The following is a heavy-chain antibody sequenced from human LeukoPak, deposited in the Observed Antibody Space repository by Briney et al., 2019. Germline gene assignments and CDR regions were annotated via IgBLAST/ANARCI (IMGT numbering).Heavy chain of an antibody. CDR3: TKGRFWCTP. CDR2: INSNGVTT. CDR1: GFTFGDYY. V-gene: IGHV3-11*01. D-gene: IGHD2-8*01. J-gene: IGHJ5*02. Sequence: GGSLRLSCAASGFTFGDYYMTWIRQAPGKGLEWISYINSNGVTTYADSVRGRFTISRDNARNSLYLEMNSLRAEDTAVYYCTKGRFWCTPWGQGTLVTVSS.